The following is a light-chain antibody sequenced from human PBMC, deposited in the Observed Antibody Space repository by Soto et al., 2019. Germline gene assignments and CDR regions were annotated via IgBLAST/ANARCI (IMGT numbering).Light chain of an antibody. Sequence: EIVMTQSPVTLSVSPGERATLSCRASHSVSRSLAWYQQKPGQAPRLLIYGASTRATGIPARFSGSGSGTEFTLTISSLQSEDFAVYYCQQYNYWPPGTFGQGTKVEIK. CDR2: GAS. CDR1: HSVSRS. CDR3: QQYNYWPPGT. J-gene: IGKJ1*01. V-gene: IGKV3-15*01.